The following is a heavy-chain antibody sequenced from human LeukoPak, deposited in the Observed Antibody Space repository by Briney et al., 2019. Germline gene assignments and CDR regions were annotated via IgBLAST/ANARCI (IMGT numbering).Heavy chain of an antibody. CDR2: IYSGGST. J-gene: IGHJ6*02. V-gene: IGHV3-53*01. CDR1: GFTVSSNY. D-gene: IGHD3-3*01. Sequence: GGSLRLSCAVSGFTVSSNYMSWVRQAPGKGLEWVSVIYSGGSTYYADSVKGRFTISRDNSKNTLYLQMNSLRAEDTAVYYCAREDNFWSGYSGDGMDVWGQGATVTVSS. CDR3: AREDNFWSGYSGDGMDV.